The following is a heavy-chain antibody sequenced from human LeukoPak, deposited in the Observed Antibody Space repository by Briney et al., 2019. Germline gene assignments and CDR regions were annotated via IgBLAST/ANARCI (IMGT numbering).Heavy chain of an antibody. V-gene: IGHV1-2*02. CDR3: ARGPPEYCSGGSCYSGRNWFDP. Sequence: ASVKVSCKASGYTFTGYYIHWVRQAPGQGLEWMGWISPKSGGADYAQKFQGRVTMTRDTPITTAYMALSRLRFDDTAVYYCARGPPEYCSGGSCYSGRNWFDPWGQGTLVTVSS. D-gene: IGHD2-15*01. CDR2: ISPKSGGA. J-gene: IGHJ5*02. CDR1: GYTFTGYY.